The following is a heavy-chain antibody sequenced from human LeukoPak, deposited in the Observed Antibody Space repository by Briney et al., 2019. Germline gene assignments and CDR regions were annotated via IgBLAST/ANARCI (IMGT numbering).Heavy chain of an antibody. V-gene: IGHV3-33*01. CDR1: GITFRNYG. Sequence: GGSLRLSCAASGITFRNYGMHWVRQAPGKGLEWVAVIGYDGSNKDYADSVKGRFTVSRDNSRNTLFLQMNSLRVEDTAVYYCATPGRSGYPARGYYYYGMDVWGQGTTVTVSS. J-gene: IGHJ6*02. CDR2: IGYDGSNK. D-gene: IGHD3-22*01. CDR3: ATPGRSGYPARGYYYYGMDV.